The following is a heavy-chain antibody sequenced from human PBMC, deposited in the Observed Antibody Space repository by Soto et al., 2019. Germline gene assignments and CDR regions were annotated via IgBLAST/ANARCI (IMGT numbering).Heavy chain of an antibody. D-gene: IGHD3-3*01. Sequence: EVHLVESGGDLMQPGGSLRLSCAASGFTVSSSFMTWVRQAPGKGLESVSVIYDGDKTFYADSVKGRFTISRDNSKNTVNLQMNTLRAEDTAIYFCARGIDDNGYYLESWGQGTLVTVSS. J-gene: IGHJ4*02. CDR2: IYDGDKT. V-gene: IGHV3-53*01. CDR3: ARGIDDNGYYLES. CDR1: GFTVSSSF.